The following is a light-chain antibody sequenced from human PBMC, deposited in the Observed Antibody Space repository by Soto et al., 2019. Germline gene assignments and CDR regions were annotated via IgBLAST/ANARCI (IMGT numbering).Light chain of an antibody. J-gene: IGLJ2*01. CDR1: SSNIGAGYD. CDR2: GNT. CDR3: QSYESSLSGWV. Sequence: QSALTQPPSVSGAPGQRVTISCTGSSSNIGAGYDVHWYQQLPGAAPKLLVYGNTNRPSGVPDRFSGSRSGTSASLAITGLQAEDEADYYCQSYESSLSGWVFGGGTKGTVL. V-gene: IGLV1-40*01.